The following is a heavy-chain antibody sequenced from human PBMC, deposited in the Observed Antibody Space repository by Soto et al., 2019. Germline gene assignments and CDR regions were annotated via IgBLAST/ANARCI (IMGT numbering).Heavy chain of an antibody. CDR1: GFSLSNSGVG. D-gene: IGHD2-15*01. Sequence: QITVKESGPTLVKPTQTLTLTCTFSGFSLSNSGVGVAWICQPPGKALEWLALIYWDDDERYRPSLRSRLTIPKDTSKNPVVLTMTNVDPVDTATYFWTDKGGRGAGMDVWGQGTTVTVSS. CDR3: TDKGGRGAGMDV. V-gene: IGHV2-5*02. J-gene: IGHJ6*02. CDR2: IYWDDDE.